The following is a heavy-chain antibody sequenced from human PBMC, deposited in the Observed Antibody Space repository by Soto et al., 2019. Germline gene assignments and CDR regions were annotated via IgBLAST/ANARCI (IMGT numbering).Heavy chain of an antibody. V-gene: IGHV4-34*01. CDR1: GASFSDSY. Sequence: QVRLQQWGAGLLKPSETLSLTCAVYGASFSDSYWNWIRQPAGKGLEWIGEINHSGSTIYNTSLESRVTISLDTSRKQFTLKMRSATAADTAVYYCAREVPSRYFDLWGRGTPVTVSS. J-gene: IGHJ2*01. CDR3: AREVPSRYFDL. D-gene: IGHD1-1*01. CDR2: INHSGST.